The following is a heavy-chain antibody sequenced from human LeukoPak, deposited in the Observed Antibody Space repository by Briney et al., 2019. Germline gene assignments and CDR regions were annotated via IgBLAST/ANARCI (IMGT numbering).Heavy chain of an antibody. D-gene: IGHD6-13*01. CDR2: ISGGSTSI. J-gene: IGHJ4*02. Sequence: PGGSLRLSCAASGFTFSSYSMNWVRQAPGKGLEWVSYISGGSTSIYYADSVKDRFTISRDNSKNTLYLQMNSLRAEDTALYYCARESSWSFDYWGQGTLVTVSS. V-gene: IGHV3-48*01. CDR1: GFTFSSYS. CDR3: ARESSWSFDY.